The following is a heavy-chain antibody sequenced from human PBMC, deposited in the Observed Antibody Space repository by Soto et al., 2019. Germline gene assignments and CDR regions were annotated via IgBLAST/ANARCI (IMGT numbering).Heavy chain of an antibody. J-gene: IGHJ4*02. CDR3: ARGTDYYPY. V-gene: IGHV3-11*01. CDR2: IGPRGSIV. Sequence: PGGSLRLSCAASGFTFSDYAMNWIRQAPGRGLEWISYIGPRGSIVYYADSVKGRFTISRDNARKSLFLQMNILRVEDTAVYYCARGTDYYPYWGQGSLVTVSS. CDR1: GFTFSDYA.